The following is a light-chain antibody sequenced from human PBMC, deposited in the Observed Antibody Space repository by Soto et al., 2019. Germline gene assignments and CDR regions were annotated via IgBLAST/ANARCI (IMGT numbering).Light chain of an antibody. J-gene: IGKJ1*01. CDR2: DAS. V-gene: IGKV3-11*01. Sequence: EIVFTQSPATLSLSPGERATLSCRASPSVGKYLVWYQQKPGQAPRLLLYDASNRATGIPARFSGSGSGTDFSLTTSSLEPDDFAVYYGQQRGNRPPWTFGQGTKVDNK. CDR3: QQRGNRPPWT. CDR1: PSVGKY.